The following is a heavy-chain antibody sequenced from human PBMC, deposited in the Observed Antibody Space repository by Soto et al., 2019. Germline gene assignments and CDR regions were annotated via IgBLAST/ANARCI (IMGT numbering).Heavy chain of an antibody. CDR1: GYSFSSYY. V-gene: IGHV1-46*01. J-gene: IGHJ4*02. Sequence: ASVKVSCKASGYSFSSYYMHWARQAPGQGLEWMGVINPSGDSITYAQKFQGRVTMTKDTSTSTLSLKLSSVTAADTAVYYCARGRRAARPGIDYWGQGTLVTVSS. CDR2: INPSGDSI. CDR3: ARGRRAARPGIDY. D-gene: IGHD6-6*01.